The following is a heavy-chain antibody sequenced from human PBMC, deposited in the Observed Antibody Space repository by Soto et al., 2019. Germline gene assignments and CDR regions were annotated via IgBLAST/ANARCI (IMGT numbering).Heavy chain of an antibody. D-gene: IGHD6-13*01. CDR1: GFTFSSYA. CDR3: ARAGGSNKFYYYDYGMDV. CDR2: ISYDGSNK. Sequence: LRLSCAASGFTFSSYAIHWVRQAPGKGLEWVTVISYDGSNKYYGDSVKGRFTISRDNSKSTLYLQMNSLRAEDTAVYYCARAGGSNKFYYYDYGMDVWGQGTTVTVSS. V-gene: IGHV3-30-3*01. J-gene: IGHJ6*02.